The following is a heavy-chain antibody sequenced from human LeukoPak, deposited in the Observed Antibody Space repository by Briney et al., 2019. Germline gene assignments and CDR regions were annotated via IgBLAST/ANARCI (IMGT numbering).Heavy chain of an antibody. Sequence: GGSLRLSCAASGFTFSSYSMNWVRQAPGKGLEWVSSISSSSSYIYYADSVKGRFTISRDNAKNSLYLQMNNLRAEDTAVYYCARDGAYGPGDGMDVWGQGTTVTVSS. D-gene: IGHD3-10*01. CDR3: ARDGAYGPGDGMDV. CDR2: ISSSSSYI. V-gene: IGHV3-21*01. J-gene: IGHJ6*02. CDR1: GFTFSSYS.